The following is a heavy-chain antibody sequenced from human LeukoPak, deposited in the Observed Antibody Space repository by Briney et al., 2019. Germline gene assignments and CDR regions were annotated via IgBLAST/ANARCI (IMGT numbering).Heavy chain of an antibody. CDR3: ARESYDSSGYLDY. V-gene: IGHV3-74*01. Sequence: GGSLRLSCAASGFIFSSYWMHWVRHAPGKGLAWVSRINTDGSSTSYADSVKGRFTISRDNAKNTLYLQMNSLRAEDTAVYYCARESYDSSGYLDYWGQGTLVTVSS. CDR2: INTDGSST. J-gene: IGHJ4*02. CDR1: GFIFSSYW. D-gene: IGHD3-22*01.